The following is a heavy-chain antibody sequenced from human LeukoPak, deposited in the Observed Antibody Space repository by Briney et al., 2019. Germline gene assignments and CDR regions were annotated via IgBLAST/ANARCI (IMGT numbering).Heavy chain of an antibody. D-gene: IGHD3-22*01. CDR3: AKGHYDSSGYNDY. CDR1: GFAFISYA. V-gene: IGHV3-23*01. CDR2: ISGSGGST. J-gene: IGHJ4*02. Sequence: GSLRLSCAASGFAFISYAMSWVRQAPGKGLEWVSAISGSGGSTYYADSVKGRFTISRDNSKNTLYLQMNSLRAEDTAVYYCAKGHYDSSGYNDYWGQGTLVTVSS.